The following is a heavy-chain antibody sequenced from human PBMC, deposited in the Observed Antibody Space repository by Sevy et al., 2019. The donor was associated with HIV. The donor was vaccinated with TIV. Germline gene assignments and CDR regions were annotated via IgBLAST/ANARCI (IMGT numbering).Heavy chain of an antibody. CDR3: ARGVEGVVPSPILGLGPWSKYWSFDL. Sequence: SETLSLTCAVSGGSFSAFSWNWIRQAPGKGLEWIGEVNHYSPSLKSRATISLDTSTRQFSLKLNSVTAADTALYFCARGVEGVVPSPILGLGPWSKYWSFDLWGRGTLVTVSS. J-gene: IGHJ2*01. V-gene: IGHV4-34*01. CDR2: VNH. CDR1: GGSFSAFS. D-gene: IGHD3-16*01.